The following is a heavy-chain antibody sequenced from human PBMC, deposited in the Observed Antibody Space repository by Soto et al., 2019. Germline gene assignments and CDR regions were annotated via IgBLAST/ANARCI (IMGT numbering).Heavy chain of an antibody. CDR3: ATGGDTAKAGY. D-gene: IGHD5-18*01. V-gene: IGHV3-53*01. Sequence: SVKGRFTISRDNSKNMLYLQMNSLRAADTALYYCATGGDTAKAGYWGQGTLVTVSS. J-gene: IGHJ4*02.